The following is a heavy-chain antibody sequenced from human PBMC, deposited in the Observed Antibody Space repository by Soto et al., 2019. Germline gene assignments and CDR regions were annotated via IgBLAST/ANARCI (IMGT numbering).Heavy chain of an antibody. CDR2: ISSSSSYT. Sequence: QVQLVESGGGLVKPGGSLRLSCAASGFTFSDYYMSWIRRAPGKGLEWVSYISSSSSYTNYADSVKGRFTISRDNAKNSLYLQMNSLRAEDTAVYYCARRSYLGQIDYWGQGTLVTVSS. CDR1: GFTFSDYY. V-gene: IGHV3-11*05. CDR3: ARRSYLGQIDY. D-gene: IGHD7-27*01. J-gene: IGHJ4*02.